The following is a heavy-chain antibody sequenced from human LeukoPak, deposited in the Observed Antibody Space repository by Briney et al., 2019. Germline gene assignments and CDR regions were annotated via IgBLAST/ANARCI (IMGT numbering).Heavy chain of an antibody. J-gene: IGHJ6*03. CDR3: AKLPISGGFWSGYSGGYYYYMDV. CDR1: GGSISSYY. D-gene: IGHD3-3*01. V-gene: IGHV4-59*08. CDR2: IYYSGST. Sequence: SETLSLTCTVSGGSISSYYWSWIRQPPGKGLEWIGYIYYSGSTNYNPSLKSRVTISVDTSKNQFSLKLSSVTAADTAVYYCAKLPISGGFWSGYSGGYYYYMDVWGKGTTVTVSS.